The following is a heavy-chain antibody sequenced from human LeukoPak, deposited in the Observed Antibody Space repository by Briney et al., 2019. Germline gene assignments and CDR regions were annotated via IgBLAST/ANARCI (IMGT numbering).Heavy chain of an antibody. Sequence: GGSLRLSCAASGFTFSSNSMNWVRQAPGKGLEWVSYISSSGDTIFYSDSVKGRFTISRDNGKKSLFLEINSLRAEDAAIYYCARVMGNYASDYWGQGALVTVSS. D-gene: IGHD1-7*01. CDR2: ISSSGDTI. V-gene: IGHV3-48*04. CDR1: GFTFSSNS. CDR3: ARVMGNYASDY. J-gene: IGHJ4*02.